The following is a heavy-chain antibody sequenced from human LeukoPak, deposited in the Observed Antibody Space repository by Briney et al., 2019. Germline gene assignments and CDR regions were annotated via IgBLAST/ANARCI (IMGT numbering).Heavy chain of an antibody. CDR3: AKGLAAAGTFDY. CDR1: GFTFSSYA. Sequence: PGGSLRLSCAASGFTFSSYAMSWVRQAPGKGLEWVSAISGSGGSTYYADSVKGRFTISRDNSKNTLYLQMNGLRAEDTAVYYCAKGLAAAGTFDYWGQGTLVTVSS. D-gene: IGHD6-13*01. J-gene: IGHJ4*02. V-gene: IGHV3-23*01. CDR2: ISGSGGST.